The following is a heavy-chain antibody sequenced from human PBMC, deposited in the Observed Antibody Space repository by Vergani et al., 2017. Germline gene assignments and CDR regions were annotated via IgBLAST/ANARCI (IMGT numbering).Heavy chain of an antibody. CDR2: TRYDGIVE. CDR1: GFSLSRFW. V-gene: IGHV3-30*02. D-gene: IGHD2-15*01. J-gene: IGHJ4*02. Sequence: VQLVESGGGLVQPGGSLRLSCAASGFSLSRFWMSWVRQAPEKGLEWVAFTRYDGIVEYYGDSVRGRFTISRDNSKNTLYLQMNRLRPEDTAVYYCATAGAAYCRGASCYDFFEYWGQGTLVTX. CDR3: ATAGAAYCRGASCYDFFEY.